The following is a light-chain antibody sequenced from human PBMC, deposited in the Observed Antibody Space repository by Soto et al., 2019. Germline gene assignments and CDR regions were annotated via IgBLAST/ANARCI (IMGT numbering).Light chain of an antibody. Sequence: QSAPTQPASVSGSPGQSITISCTGTSSDVGAYKYVSWYQQDPGKAPKLMIYDVSNRPSGISNRFSGSKFGNTAFLTISGLQAEDEADYYCSSYTSTSTYVFGTGTKLTVL. CDR2: DVS. CDR1: SSDVGAYKY. CDR3: SSYTSTSTYV. J-gene: IGLJ1*01. V-gene: IGLV2-14*01.